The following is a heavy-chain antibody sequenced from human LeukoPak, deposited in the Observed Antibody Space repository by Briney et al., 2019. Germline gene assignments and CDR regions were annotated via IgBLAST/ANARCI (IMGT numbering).Heavy chain of an antibody. Sequence: GSLRLSCAASGFTFSSYAMSWVRQAPGKGLEWVSAISGSGGSTYYADSVKGRFTISRDNSKNTLYLQMNSPRAEDTAVYYCASLGTYYYGSGSYYRSYWGQGTLVTVSS. V-gene: IGHV3-23*01. J-gene: IGHJ4*02. CDR3: ASLGTYYYGSGSYYRSY. CDR1: GFTFSSYA. D-gene: IGHD3-10*01. CDR2: ISGSGGST.